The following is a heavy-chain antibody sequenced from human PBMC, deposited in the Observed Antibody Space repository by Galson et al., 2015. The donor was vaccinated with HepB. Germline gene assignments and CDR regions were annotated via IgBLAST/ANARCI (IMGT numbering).Heavy chain of an antibody. D-gene: IGHD6-19*01. CDR2: INPNSGNT. Sequence: SVKVSCKASGYTFSSYDIHWVRQATGQRLEWMGWINPNSGNTGYAQKFQGRVTMTRNASISTAYMELSSLTSEDTAVYYCARGRRDTAVAAPAAVLLDYWGQGILVTVSS. J-gene: IGHJ4*02. CDR1: GYTFSSYD. V-gene: IGHV1-8*01. CDR3: ARGRRDTAVAAPAAVLLDY.